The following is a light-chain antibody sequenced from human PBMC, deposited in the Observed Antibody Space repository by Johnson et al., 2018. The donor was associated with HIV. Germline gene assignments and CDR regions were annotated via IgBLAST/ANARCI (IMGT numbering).Light chain of an antibody. CDR2: ENN. V-gene: IGLV1-51*02. CDR1: SSNIGTNS. Sequence: QSALTQPPSVSAAPGQKVTISCSGSSSNIGTNSVSWYQQLPGTAPRLLIYENNKRPSGIPDRFSGSKSGTSTTLGITGLQPGDEADYYCGVWDSSLSAHYVFGSGTKIVVL. CDR3: GVWDSSLSAHYV. J-gene: IGLJ1*01.